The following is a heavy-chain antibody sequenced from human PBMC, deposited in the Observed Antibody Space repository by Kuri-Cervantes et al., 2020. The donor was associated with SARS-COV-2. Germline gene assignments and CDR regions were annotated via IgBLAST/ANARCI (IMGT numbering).Heavy chain of an antibody. CDR3: ARSYYGSGSPNYYYYYMDV. J-gene: IGHJ6*03. CDR1: GGSISSGDYY. D-gene: IGHD3-10*01. V-gene: IGHV4-61*08. CDR2: IYYSGST. Sequence: SETLSLTCTVSGGSISSGDYYWSWIRQPPGKGLEWIGYIYYSGSTNYNPSLKSRVTISVDTPKNQFSLKLSSVTAADTAVYYCARSYYGSGSPNYYYYYMDVWGKGTTVTVSS.